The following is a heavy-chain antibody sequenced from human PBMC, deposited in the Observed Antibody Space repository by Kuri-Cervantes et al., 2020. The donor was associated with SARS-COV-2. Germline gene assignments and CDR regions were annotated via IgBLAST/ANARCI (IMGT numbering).Heavy chain of an antibody. CDR1: GFTFSSYW. V-gene: IGHV3-7*01. CDR3: ARAPTLPVAGGFDY. Sequence: GESLKISCAASGFTFSSYWMSWVRQAPGKGLEWVANIKQDGSEKYYVDSVKGRFTISRDNVKNTLYLEMNSLGAEDTAVYYCARAPTLPVAGGFDYWGQGTLVTVSS. CDR2: IKQDGSEK. D-gene: IGHD6-19*01. J-gene: IGHJ4*02.